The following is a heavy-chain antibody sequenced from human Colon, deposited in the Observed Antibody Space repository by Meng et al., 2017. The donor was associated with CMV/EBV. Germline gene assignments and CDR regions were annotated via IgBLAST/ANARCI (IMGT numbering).Heavy chain of an antibody. D-gene: IGHD2-2*01. V-gene: IGHV3-23*01. Sequence: GESLKIFCAASGFGFSSFAMSWVRQAPGKGLEWVSTISGRGGSTFYAHSVKGRFTISRDNSKNTLYLQMNSLRAEDTAVYYCAKPRGYCSGTSCSYYFDSWGQGTLVTVSS. CDR3: AKPRGYCSGTSCSYYFDS. CDR2: ISGRGGST. CDR1: GFGFSSFA. J-gene: IGHJ4*02.